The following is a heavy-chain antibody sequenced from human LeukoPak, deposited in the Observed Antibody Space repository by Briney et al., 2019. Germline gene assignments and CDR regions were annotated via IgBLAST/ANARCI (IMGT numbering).Heavy chain of an antibody. D-gene: IGHD3-10*01. V-gene: IGHV3-23*01. J-gene: IGHJ4*02. Sequence: GGSLRLSCAASGFTFGNYPFSWVRQAPGKGLEWVSVVSANGVSTLYANSVKGRFTISRDNFVNTLYLEMSSLRAEDTAVYYCAKDRGYTTGRDVDFWGQGALVTVSS. CDR2: VSANGVST. CDR1: GFTFGNYP. CDR3: AKDRGYTTGRDVDF.